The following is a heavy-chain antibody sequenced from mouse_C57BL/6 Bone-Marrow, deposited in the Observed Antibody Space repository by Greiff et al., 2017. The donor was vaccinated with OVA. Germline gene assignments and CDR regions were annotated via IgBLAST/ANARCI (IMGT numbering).Heavy chain of an antibody. Sequence: QVQLQQPGTDLVKPGASVKLSCKASGYTFTSYWMHWVKQRPGQGLEWIGNINPSNGGTNYNEKFKSKATLTVDKSSSTAYLQLISLTSEDSAVYYCARDYYGSSYAMDYWGQGTSVTVSS. CDR3: ARDYYGSSYAMDY. V-gene: IGHV1-53*01. D-gene: IGHD1-1*01. CDR2: INPSNGGT. CDR1: GYTFTSYW. J-gene: IGHJ4*01.